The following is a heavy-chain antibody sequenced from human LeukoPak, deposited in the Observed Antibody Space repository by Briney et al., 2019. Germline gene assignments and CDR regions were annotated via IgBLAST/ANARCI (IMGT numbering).Heavy chain of an antibody. D-gene: IGHD1-26*01. CDR1: GGSISSSSYY. J-gene: IGHJ6*03. V-gene: IGHV4-39*07. CDR3: ARAIGAPGDYYYYMDV. Sequence: SETLSLTCTVSGGSISSSSYYWGWIRQPPGKGLEWIGSIYYSGSTYYNPSLKSRVTISVDTSKNQFSLKLSSVTAADTAVHYCARAIGAPGDYYYYMDVWGKGTTVTVSS. CDR2: IYYSGST.